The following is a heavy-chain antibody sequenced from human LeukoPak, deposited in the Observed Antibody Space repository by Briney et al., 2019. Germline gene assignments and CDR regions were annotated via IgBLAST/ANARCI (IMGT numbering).Heavy chain of an antibody. CDR2: ISSSSNI. CDR1: GFIFSSYS. CDR3: ARESPLQDYYGVDV. V-gene: IGHV3-48*04. J-gene: IGHJ6*02. Sequence: GGSLRLSCAASGFIFSSYSMNWVRQAPGKGLEWISYISSSSNIYYADSVKGRFTISRDNAKNSLYLQMNSLRAEDTAVCYCARESPLQDYYGVDVWGQGTTVTVSS.